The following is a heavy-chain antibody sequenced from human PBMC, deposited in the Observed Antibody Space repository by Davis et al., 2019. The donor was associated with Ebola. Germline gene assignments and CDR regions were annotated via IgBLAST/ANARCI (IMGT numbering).Heavy chain of an antibody. V-gene: IGHV5-51*01. D-gene: IGHD3-22*01. CDR2: IYTGDSDT. J-gene: IGHJ4*02. CDR3: ARHFKFYYDNTGYYPDY. Sequence: GESLKISCKDSGNSFTSHWIGWVRQMPGKGLEWMGIIYTGDSDTRYSPSFRGQVTISADKSFSTAYLQLSGLKASDTAIYYCARHFKFYYDNTGYYPDYWGQGTLVTVSS. CDR1: GNSFTSHW.